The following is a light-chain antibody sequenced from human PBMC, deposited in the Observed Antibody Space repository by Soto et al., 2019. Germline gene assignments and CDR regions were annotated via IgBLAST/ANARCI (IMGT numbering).Light chain of an antibody. CDR1: QSINRY. V-gene: IGKV1-39*01. J-gene: IGKJ2*01. CDR3: LQIYITPYT. Sequence: DIQMTQSPSSLSASVGDRVIITCRASQSINRYLNWYQQRPGKAPKLLISAASSLQSGVPSRFSGSGSGTDFTLTISSLQPEDFATYRCLQIYITPYTFGQGTKVEIK. CDR2: AAS.